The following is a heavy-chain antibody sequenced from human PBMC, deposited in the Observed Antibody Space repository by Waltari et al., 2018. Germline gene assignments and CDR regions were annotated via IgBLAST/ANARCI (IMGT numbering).Heavy chain of an antibody. CDR2: ISSSSSYI. CDR3: ARAYSSWYSDY. CDR1: GFTFSSYS. V-gene: IGHV3-21*01. Sequence: EVQLVESGGGLVKPGGSLRLSCAASGFTFSSYSMNWVRQAPGKGLEWVSSISSSSSYIYYADSVKGRFTISRDNSKNTLYLQMGSLRAEDMAVYYCARAYSSWYSDYWGQGTLVTVSS. D-gene: IGHD6-13*01. J-gene: IGHJ4*02.